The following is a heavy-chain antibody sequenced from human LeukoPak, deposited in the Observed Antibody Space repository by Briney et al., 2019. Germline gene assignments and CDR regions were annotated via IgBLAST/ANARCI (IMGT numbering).Heavy chain of an antibody. CDR3: TTLPQDIVVVPAA. V-gene: IGHV3-15*01. CDR2: IKSKTDGGIT. D-gene: IGHD2-2*01. CDR1: GFTFSNAW. Sequence: GGSLRLTCAASGFTFSNAWMSWVRQAPGKGLEWVGRIKSKTDGGITDYAAPVKGRFTISRDDSKNTLYLQMNSLKTEDTAVYYCTTLPQDIVVVPAAGGQGTLVTVSS. J-gene: IGHJ4*02.